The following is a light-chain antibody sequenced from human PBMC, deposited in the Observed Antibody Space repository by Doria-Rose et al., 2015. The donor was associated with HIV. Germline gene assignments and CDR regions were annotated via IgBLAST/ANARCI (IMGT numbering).Light chain of an antibody. CDR3: HQYGTSWT. Sequence: IVMTQSPGTLSLSPGDRATLSCRASQRFSSTYLAWYQQKPGQAPRRLIYDGSTRATGIPDRFSASGSGTDFTLTINRLEPEDFALYYCHQYGTSWTFGQGTKVEI. V-gene: IGKV3-20*01. CDR2: DGS. CDR1: QRFSSTY. J-gene: IGKJ1*01.